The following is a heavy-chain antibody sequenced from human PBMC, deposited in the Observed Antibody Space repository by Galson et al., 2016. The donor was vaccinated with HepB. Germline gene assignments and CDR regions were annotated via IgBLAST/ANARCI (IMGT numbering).Heavy chain of an antibody. CDR2: ISSISAYT. CDR3: ARGAYYPFYAFDV. V-gene: IGHV3-11*06. D-gene: IGHD3-16*01. Sequence: SLRLSCAASAFTFSDYYMSWIRQAPGKGLEWISSISSISAYTNYSDSVKGRFTISRDNTKNSLYLQMNSLRVADTAVYYCARGAYYPFYAFDVRRQGTTVTVSS. J-gene: IGHJ6*02. CDR1: AFTFSDYY.